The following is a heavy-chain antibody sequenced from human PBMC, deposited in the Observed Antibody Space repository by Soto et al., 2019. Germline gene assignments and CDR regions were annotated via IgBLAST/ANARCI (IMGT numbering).Heavy chain of an antibody. CDR3: AKCIAAAVPAFDI. D-gene: IGHD6-13*01. CDR2: IIPIFGTA. CDR1: GGTFSSHA. V-gene: IGHV1-69*13. J-gene: IGHJ3*02. Sequence: GASVEVPCKASGGTFSSHAISWVRQAPGQGLEWMGGIIPIFGTANYAQKFQGRVTITADESTSTAYMELSSLRSEDTAVYYCAKCIAAAVPAFDIWGQGTMVTVSS.